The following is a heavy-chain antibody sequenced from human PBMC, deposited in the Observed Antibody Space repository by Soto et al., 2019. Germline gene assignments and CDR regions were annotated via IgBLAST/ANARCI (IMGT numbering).Heavy chain of an antibody. CDR1: RYTFTSYG. V-gene: IGHV1-18*01. CDR3: ARGSYGYVWGSYRPRFDY. D-gene: IGHD3-16*02. Sequence: ASVKVSCKASRYTFTSYGISWVRQAPGQGLEWMGWISAYNGNTNYAQKLQGRVTMTTDTSTSTAYMELRSLRSDDTAVYYCARGSYGYVWGSYRPRFDYWGQGTLVTVSS. J-gene: IGHJ4*02. CDR2: ISAYNGNT.